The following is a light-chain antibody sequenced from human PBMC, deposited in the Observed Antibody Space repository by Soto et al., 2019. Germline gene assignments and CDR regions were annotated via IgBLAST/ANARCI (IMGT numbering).Light chain of an antibody. CDR3: QQYYSNPELT. Sequence: IVMTQSPDSLAVSLGERATINCKSSQSLLYTSNNKNYLAWFQQKPGQPPRLLIYWASTRESGVPDRFSGSGSGIDFTLTISSLQSEDVAVYYCQQYYSNPELTFGGGTKVEIK. CDR2: WAS. J-gene: IGKJ4*01. CDR1: QSLLYTSNNKNY. V-gene: IGKV4-1*01.